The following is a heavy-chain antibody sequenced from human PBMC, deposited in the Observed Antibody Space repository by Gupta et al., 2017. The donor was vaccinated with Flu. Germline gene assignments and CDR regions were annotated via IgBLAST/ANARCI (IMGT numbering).Heavy chain of an antibody. J-gene: IGHJ4*02. CDR3: AKDRSGNPAIDY. Sequence: ISRDNSKNTLYLQMNSLRGDDTAVYYCAKDRSGNPAIDYWGQGTLVTVSA. V-gene: IGHV3-23*01. D-gene: IGHD6-13*01.